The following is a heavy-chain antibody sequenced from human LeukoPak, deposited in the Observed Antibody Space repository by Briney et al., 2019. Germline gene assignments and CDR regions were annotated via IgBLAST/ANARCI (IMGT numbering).Heavy chain of an antibody. Sequence: PGGSLRLSCAASGFTFTTYTMHWVRQAPGKGLEWVAVISYDTTKKYYAETVKGRFTISRDNFKNTLYLQMNSLRAEDTAVYYCARDQGISPGTYFDLWGLGTLVTVSS. V-gene: IGHV3-30-3*01. CDR2: ISYDTTKK. CDR3: ARDQGISPGTYFDL. J-gene: IGHJ4*02. CDR1: GFTFTTYT. D-gene: IGHD6-13*01.